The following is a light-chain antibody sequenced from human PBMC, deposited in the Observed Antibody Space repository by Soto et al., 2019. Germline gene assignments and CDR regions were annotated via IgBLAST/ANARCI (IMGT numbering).Light chain of an antibody. J-gene: IGKJ1*01. CDR2: GAS. Sequence: EIVLTQSPGTLSLSPGERATLSCRASQSVSSSHLAWYQQKPGQAPRLLIYGASSRATGIPDRFSGSESGTDFTLTISRLEPEDFAVYYCQQYGSSPPWTFGQGIKVEIK. CDR1: QSVSSSH. V-gene: IGKV3-20*01. CDR3: QQYGSSPPWT.